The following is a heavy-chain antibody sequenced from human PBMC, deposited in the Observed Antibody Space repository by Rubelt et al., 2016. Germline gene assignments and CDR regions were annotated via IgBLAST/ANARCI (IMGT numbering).Heavy chain of an antibody. J-gene: IGHJ6*02. CDR3: ARPPDVYGVDV. V-gene: IGHV1-69*04. Sequence: KPGSSVKVSCKASGGTFSSYVINWVRQAPGQGLEWMGRIVPILHVTNYAQKFRGRVTITADKSTSTAYVELTSLRSEDTAVYYCARPPDVYGVDVWGQGTTVTVSS. CDR2: IVPILHVT. CDR1: GGTFSSYV.